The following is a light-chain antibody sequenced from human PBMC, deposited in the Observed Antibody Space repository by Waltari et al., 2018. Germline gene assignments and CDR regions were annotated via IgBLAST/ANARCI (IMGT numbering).Light chain of an antibody. CDR1: QSLSNW. Sequence: DIQMTQSPSTLSASVGDRVTITCRASQSLSNWLAWYQQKPGKAPKVLIYKASTLESGVPSRFSGSGSGTEFTLTISSLQPDDFATYYCQQYRNLWTFGLGTKVEIK. J-gene: IGKJ1*01. CDR2: KAS. CDR3: QQYRNLWT. V-gene: IGKV1-5*03.